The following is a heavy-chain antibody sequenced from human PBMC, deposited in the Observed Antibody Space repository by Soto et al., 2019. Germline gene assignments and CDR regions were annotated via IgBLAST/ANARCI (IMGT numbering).Heavy chain of an antibody. CDR2: IYHDGST. CDR1: GDSISSGGYS. V-gene: IGHV4-30-2*02. D-gene: IGHD6-13*01. Sequence: SETLSLTCAVSGDSISSGGYSWNWIRQPPGKGLEWIGYIYHDGSTNYNPSLKSRVTISVDSSKNQFSLKLSSVTAADTAVYYCARMAAAGMRCLYCDYWGQGTLVTVSA. CDR3: ARMAAAGMRCLYCDY. J-gene: IGHJ4*02.